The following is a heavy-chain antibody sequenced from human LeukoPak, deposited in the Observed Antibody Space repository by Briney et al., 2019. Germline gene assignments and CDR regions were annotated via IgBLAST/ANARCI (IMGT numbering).Heavy chain of an antibody. CDR2: ISAYNGNT. J-gene: IGHJ4*02. Sequence: ASVKVSCKASGYTFTSDGISWVRQAPGQGLEWMGWISAYNGNTNYAQKLQGRVTMTTDTSTSTAYMELRSLRSDDTAVYYCATAVESDCSSTSCYYFDYWGQGTLVTVSS. D-gene: IGHD2-2*01. V-gene: IGHV1-18*01. CDR1: GYTFTSDG. CDR3: ATAVESDCSSTSCYYFDY.